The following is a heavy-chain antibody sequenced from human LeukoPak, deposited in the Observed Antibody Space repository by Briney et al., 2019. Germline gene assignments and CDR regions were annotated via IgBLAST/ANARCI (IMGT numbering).Heavy chain of an antibody. V-gene: IGHV3-33*01. Sequence: PGRSLRLSCAASAFTFSSYGMHWVRQAPGKGLELVAVIWYDGSNKYYADSVKGRFTISRDNSKNTLYLQMNSLRAEDTAVYYCARAMVRGVPGGGFDPWGQGTLVTVSS. CDR2: IWYDGSNK. J-gene: IGHJ5*02. CDR1: AFTFSSYG. D-gene: IGHD3-10*01. CDR3: ARAMVRGVPGGGFDP.